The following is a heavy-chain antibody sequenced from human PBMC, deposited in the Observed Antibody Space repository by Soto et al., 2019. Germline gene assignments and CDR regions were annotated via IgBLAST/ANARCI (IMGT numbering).Heavy chain of an antibody. CDR3: AKGGSTSCRWGCWFDP. J-gene: IGHJ5*02. Sequence: GGSLRLSCAASGFTFSSYAMSWVRQAPGKGLEWVSAISGSGGSTYYADSVKGRFTISRDNSKNTLYLQMNSLRAEDTAVYYCAKGGSTSCRWGCWFDPWGQGTLVTVYS. V-gene: IGHV3-23*01. D-gene: IGHD2-2*01. CDR1: GFTFSSYA. CDR2: ISGSGGST.